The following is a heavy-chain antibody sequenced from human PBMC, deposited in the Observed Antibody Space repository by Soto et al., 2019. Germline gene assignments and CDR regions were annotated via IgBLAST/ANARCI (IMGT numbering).Heavy chain of an antibody. CDR3: AKDLGWLRSSSNPYYFDY. CDR2: ISGSGGST. J-gene: IGHJ4*02. Sequence: PGGSLRLSCAASGFTFSSYAMSWVRQAPGKGLEWVSAISGSGGSTYYADSVKGRFTISRDNSKNTLYLQMNSLRAEDTAVYYCAKDLGWLRSSSNPYYFDYWGQGTLVTVSS. CDR1: GFTFSSYA. D-gene: IGHD5-12*01. V-gene: IGHV3-23*01.